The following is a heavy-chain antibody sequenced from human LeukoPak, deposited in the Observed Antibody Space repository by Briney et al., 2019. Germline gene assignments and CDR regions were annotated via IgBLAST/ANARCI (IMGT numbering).Heavy chain of an antibody. J-gene: IGHJ6*02. CDR2: IYYSGTT. Sequence: SETLSLTCTVSGGSISSGGSYWNWIRQLPGKGLEWIGYIYYSGTTDYNPSLKSRVTMSLDTSKNQFSLKLSSVTAADTAVYYCARGRVGMDVWGQGTTVTVSS. CDR1: GGSISSGGSY. CDR3: ARGRVGMDV. V-gene: IGHV4-31*03.